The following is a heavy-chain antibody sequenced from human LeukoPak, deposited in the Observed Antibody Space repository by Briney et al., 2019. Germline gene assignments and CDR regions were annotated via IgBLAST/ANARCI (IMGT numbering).Heavy chain of an antibody. CDR3: AKDNYGDYVMGT. CDR2: ISGSGGST. J-gene: IGHJ5*02. V-gene: IGHV3-23*01. D-gene: IGHD4-17*01. CDR1: GFTFSSYA. Sequence: GGSLKLSCAASGFTFSSYAMSWVRQAPGKGLEWVSAISGSGGSTYYADSVKGRFTVSRDDSKDTLYLQMNSLRAEDTAVYYCAKDNYGDYVMGTWGQGTLVTVSS.